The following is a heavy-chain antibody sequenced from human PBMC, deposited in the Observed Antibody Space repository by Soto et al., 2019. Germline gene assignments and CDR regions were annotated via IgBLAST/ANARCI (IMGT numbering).Heavy chain of an antibody. V-gene: IGHV1-18*01. D-gene: IGHD6-13*01. CDR2: ISAYNGNT. Sequence: QVQLVQSGAEVKKPGASVKVSCKASGYTFTSYGISWVRQAPGQGLEWMGWISAYNGNTNYAQKLQGRVTMTTDTATSTAYRERRSRRSDDTAVYYCARFSSSSTGAYYYYGMDVWGQGTTVTVSS. CDR3: ARFSSSSTGAYYYYGMDV. CDR1: GYTFTSYG. J-gene: IGHJ6*02.